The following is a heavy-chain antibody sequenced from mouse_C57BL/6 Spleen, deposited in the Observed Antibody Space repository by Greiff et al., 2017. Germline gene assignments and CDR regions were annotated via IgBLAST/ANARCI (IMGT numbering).Heavy chain of an antibody. CDR3: AKYYGSSYGYAY. J-gene: IGHJ3*01. Sequence: QVQLQQSGTELVKPGASVKLSCKASGYTFTSSWMHWVKQRPGQGLEWIGNINPSNGGTNYNAKFKGKATLTVDKSSGTAYMQLNSLTSGDSAVYYCAKYYGSSYGYAYWGQGTLVTVSA. CDR2: INPSNGGT. D-gene: IGHD1-1*01. V-gene: IGHV1-53*01. CDR1: GYTFTSSW.